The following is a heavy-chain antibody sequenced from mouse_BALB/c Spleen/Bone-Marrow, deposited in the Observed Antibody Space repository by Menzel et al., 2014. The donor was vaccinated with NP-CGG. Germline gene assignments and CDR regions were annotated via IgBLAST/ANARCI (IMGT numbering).Heavy chain of an antibody. J-gene: IGHJ2*01. D-gene: IGHD1-2*01. CDR2: IDPANGNT. V-gene: IGHV14-3*02. CDR1: GFNIKDTY. CDR3: ARTAPENFDY. Sequence: VQLQQSGAELVKPGASVKLSCTASGFNIKDTYMHWVKQRPEQGLEWIGRIDPANGNTKYDSKFQGKATITADTSSNTAYLQLSSLTSEDTAVYYCARTAPENFDYWGQGTTLTVSS.